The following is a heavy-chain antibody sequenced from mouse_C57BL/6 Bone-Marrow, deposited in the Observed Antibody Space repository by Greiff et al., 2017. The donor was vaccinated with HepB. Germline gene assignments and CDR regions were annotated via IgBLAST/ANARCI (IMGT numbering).Heavy chain of an antibody. J-gene: IGHJ2*01. V-gene: IGHV5-4*01. Sequence: EVHLVESGGGLVKPGGSLKLSCAASGFTFSSYAMSWVRQTPEKRLEWVATISDGGSYTYYPDNVKGRFTISRDNAKNNLYLQMSHLKSEDTAMYYCARDDYLDYWGQGTTLTVSS. CDR1: GFTFSSYA. CDR3: ARDDYLDY. CDR2: ISDGGSYT. D-gene: IGHD2-4*01.